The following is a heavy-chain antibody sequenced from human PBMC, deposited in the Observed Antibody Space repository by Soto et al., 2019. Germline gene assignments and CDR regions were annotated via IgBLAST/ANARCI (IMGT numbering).Heavy chain of an antibody. CDR3: ARGQGAYNYFAY. D-gene: IGHD5-18*01. CDR1: CF. Sequence: CFMPWVRQAPGQGLEWMGIINPSGDSRNYAQRFQDRVTITRDTSANTVYMELSSLTSEDTAVYHCARGQGAYNYFAYWGQGSLDTVS. J-gene: IGHJ4*02. CDR2: INPSGDSR. V-gene: IGHV1-46*01.